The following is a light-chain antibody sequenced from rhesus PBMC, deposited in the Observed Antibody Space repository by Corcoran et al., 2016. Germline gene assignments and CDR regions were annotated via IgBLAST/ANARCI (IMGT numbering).Light chain of an antibody. J-gene: IGKJ4*01. Sequence: DIQMTQSPSSLSASVGDTVTITCRASQGINNYLSWYQQKPGKAPKPLIYYASRLKTGDPSRFLGSGSGTDYTLTISSLQPEDIATYDCQQYNNSPLTFGGGTKVEIK. V-gene: IGKV1-66*01. CDR2: YAS. CDR1: QGINNY. CDR3: QQYNNSPLT.